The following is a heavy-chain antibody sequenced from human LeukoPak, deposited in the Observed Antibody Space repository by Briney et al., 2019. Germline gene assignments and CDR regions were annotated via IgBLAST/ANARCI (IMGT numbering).Heavy chain of an antibody. CDR2: ISAYNGNT. D-gene: IGHD3-9*01. V-gene: IGHV1-18*01. Sequence: ASVKVSCKASGYTFTSYGISWVRQAPGQGLEWMGWISAYNGNTNYAQKLQGRVTMTTDTSTSTAYMELRSLRSDDTAVYYCARGPTYYDIFYYGMDVWVQGTTVTVSS. CDR3: ARGPTYYDIFYYGMDV. CDR1: GYTFTSYG. J-gene: IGHJ6*02.